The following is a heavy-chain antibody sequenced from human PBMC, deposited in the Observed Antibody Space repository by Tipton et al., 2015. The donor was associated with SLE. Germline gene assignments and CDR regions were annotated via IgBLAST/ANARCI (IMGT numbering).Heavy chain of an antibody. CDR1: GGSISSYY. V-gene: IGHV4-59*01. D-gene: IGHD1-14*01. CDR2: IYYSGST. J-gene: IGHJ4*02. Sequence: TLSLTCTVSGGSISSYYWSWTRQPTGKGLEWIGYIYYSGSTNYNTSLKNRVTISVDTSKNQFSLKLSSVTAADTAVYYCARGNPSLFDYWGQGTLVTVSS. CDR3: ARGNPSLFDY.